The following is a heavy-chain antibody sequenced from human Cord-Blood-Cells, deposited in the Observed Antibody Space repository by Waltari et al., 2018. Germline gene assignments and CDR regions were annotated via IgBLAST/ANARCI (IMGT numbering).Heavy chain of an antibody. D-gene: IGHD3-22*01. V-gene: IGHV1-18*01. CDR1: GYTFTSYG. CDR3: ARVYYYDSSGYYPPDY. Sequence: QVQLVQSGAEVKKPGASVKVSCKASGYTFTSYGISWVRQAPGPGLEWMGWVSANNGNTNYSQKLQGRVTMTTDTSTSTAYMELRSLRSDDTAVYYCARVYYYDSSGYYPPDYWGQGTLVTVSS. J-gene: IGHJ4*02. CDR2: VSANNGNT.